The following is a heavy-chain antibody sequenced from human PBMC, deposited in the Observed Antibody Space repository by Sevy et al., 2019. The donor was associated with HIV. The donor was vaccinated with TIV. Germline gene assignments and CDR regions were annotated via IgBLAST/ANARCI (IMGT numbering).Heavy chain of an antibody. D-gene: IGHD3-3*01. V-gene: IGHV3-15*07. CDR1: GFTFSNAW. J-gene: IGHJ4*02. CDR2: IKSQSDGGTI. Sequence: GGSLRLSCTASGFTFSNAWMNWVRQAPGKGLEWVGRIKSQSDGGTIDYAAPVKGRFTISRDDSKNTLFLQMNSLGSEETAVYYCATKGGFWSGYQYFDSWGQGTLVTVSS. CDR3: ATKGGFWSGYQYFDS.